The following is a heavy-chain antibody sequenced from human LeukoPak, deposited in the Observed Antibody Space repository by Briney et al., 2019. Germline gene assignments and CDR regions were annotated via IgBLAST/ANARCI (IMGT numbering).Heavy chain of an antibody. CDR2: IKQDGSEV. Sequence: GGSLRLSCVGSGFTFSSLWMSWVRQIPGKGLEWVANIKQDGSEVYYVGSVKGRFTISRDNAKNSLYLQMNSLRVEDTAVYYCACRPSDIRYYGVFDFWGQGSLVTVSS. J-gene: IGHJ4*02. V-gene: IGHV3-7*01. CDR1: GFTFSSLW. CDR3: ACRPSDIRYYGVFDF. D-gene: IGHD3-10*01.